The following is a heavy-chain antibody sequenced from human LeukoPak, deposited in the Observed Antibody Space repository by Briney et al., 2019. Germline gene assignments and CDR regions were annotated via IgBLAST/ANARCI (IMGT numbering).Heavy chain of an antibody. V-gene: IGHV3-53*01. CDR2: IYSGGTI. J-gene: IGHJ4*02. Sequence: GGSLILSCAASGFTVSSNFMNWVRQAPGKGLEWVSVIYSGGTIYYADSVKGRFTISRDSSKNTVYLQMNSLRADDTAVYYCATRGNWGQGTLVTVSS. CDR1: GFTVSSNF. CDR3: ATRGN.